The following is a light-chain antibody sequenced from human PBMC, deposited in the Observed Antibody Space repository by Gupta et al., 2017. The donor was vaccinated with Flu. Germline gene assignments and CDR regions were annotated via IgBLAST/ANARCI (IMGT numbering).Light chain of an antibody. J-gene: IGKJ1*01. CDR3: QQYAMSPGT. CDR1: QTLNNDF. V-gene: IGKV3-20*01. CDR2: DAS. Sequence: VLTQSPGTLSLSPGDRATLSCRASQTLNNDFLAWYQQRPGQAPRLVIYDASRRAAGIPDRVSGSGSGTDFRLTSSRLEPEDFAEYYCQQYAMSPGTFGQGTTVESK.